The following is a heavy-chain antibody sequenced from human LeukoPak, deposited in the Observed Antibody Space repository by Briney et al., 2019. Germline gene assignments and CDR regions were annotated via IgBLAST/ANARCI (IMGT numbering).Heavy chain of an antibody. D-gene: IGHD6-6*01. CDR2: IRSKANSYAT. Sequence: GGSLRLSCAASGFTFSGSAMHWVRQASGKGLEWVGRIRSKANSYATAYAASVKGRFTISREDSKNTAYLQMNSLKTEDTAVYYCARGDSSSDWGSLDYWGQGTLVTVSS. V-gene: IGHV3-73*01. J-gene: IGHJ4*02. CDR1: GFTFSGSA. CDR3: ARGDSSSDWGSLDY.